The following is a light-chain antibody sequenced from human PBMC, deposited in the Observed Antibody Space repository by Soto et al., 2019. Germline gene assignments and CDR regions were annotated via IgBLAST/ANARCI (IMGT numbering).Light chain of an antibody. CDR3: QQGYT. CDR2: GAS. J-gene: IGKJ3*01. CDR1: QSLAGRY. Sequence: EIVLTQSPGTLSLSPGERATLSCRASQSLAGRYLAWYQQKPGQAPRLLIYGASSRATDIPDRFSGSGSGTDFTLTITRLEPEDYAVYFCQQGYTFGPGTKVDLK. V-gene: IGKV3-20*01.